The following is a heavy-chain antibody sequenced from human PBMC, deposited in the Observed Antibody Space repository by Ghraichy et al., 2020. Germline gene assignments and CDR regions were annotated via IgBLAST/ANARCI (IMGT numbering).Heavy chain of an antibody. Sequence: SETLSLTCTVSGGSIRRSSYYWGWIRQPPGKGLEWIGNIYDSGSTNYNPSLRSRVTISVDTSKNHFSLRLNSVTAADTAVYYCARDLWGPPPDYWGQGTQVTVSS. J-gene: IGHJ4*02. D-gene: IGHD7-27*01. CDR2: IYDSGST. CDR1: GGSIRRSSYY. V-gene: IGHV4-39*07. CDR3: ARDLWGPPPDY.